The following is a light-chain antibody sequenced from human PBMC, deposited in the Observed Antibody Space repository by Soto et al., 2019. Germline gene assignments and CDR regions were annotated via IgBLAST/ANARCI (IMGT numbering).Light chain of an antibody. J-gene: IGKJ1*01. CDR3: QQSYTTPWT. V-gene: IGKV1-39*01. CDR1: QSISSY. CDR2: ATS. Sequence: IKMTQSPSSLSASVGARVPITRRASQSISSYLNWFQQKPGKAPKIMIYATSGLQSGVPSRFSGSGSGTDCTLTISSLQPEDVTTYYCQQSYTTPWTLGQGTKVDIK.